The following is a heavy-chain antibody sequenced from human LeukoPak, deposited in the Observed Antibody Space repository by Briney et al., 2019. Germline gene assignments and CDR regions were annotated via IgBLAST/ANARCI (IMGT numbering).Heavy chain of an antibody. V-gene: IGHV3-49*04. D-gene: IGHD1-26*01. Sequence: PGRSLRLSCTASGFTFGDYAMSWVRQAPGKGLEWVGFIRSKAYGGTTEYAASVKGRFTISRDDSKSIAYLQMNSLKTEDTAGYYCTGDSGSYYGYFDYWGQGTLVTVSS. CDR3: TGDSGSYYGYFDY. J-gene: IGHJ4*02. CDR2: IRSKAYGGTT. CDR1: GFTFGDYA.